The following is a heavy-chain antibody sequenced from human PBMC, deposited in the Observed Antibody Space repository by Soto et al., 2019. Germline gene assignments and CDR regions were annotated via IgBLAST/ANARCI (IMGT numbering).Heavy chain of an antibody. V-gene: IGHV1-18*04. CDR1: GYTFTSYG. D-gene: IGHD1-1*01. Sequence: ASVKVSCKASGYTFTSYGISWVRQAPGQGLEWMGWISAYNGNTNYAQKLQGRVTMTTDTSTSTAYMELRSLRSDDTAVYYCARERVYDGTTLRGYYFDYWGQGTLVTVS. CDR2: ISAYNGNT. J-gene: IGHJ4*02. CDR3: ARERVYDGTTLRGYYFDY.